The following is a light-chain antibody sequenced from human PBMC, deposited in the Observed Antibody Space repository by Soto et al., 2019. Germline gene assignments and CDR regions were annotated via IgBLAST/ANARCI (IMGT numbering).Light chain of an antibody. V-gene: IGLV1-44*01. Sequence: QSALTQPPSASGTPGQRVIVSCSGSSSNIGKNTVNWYQQLPGTAPNLLIYTNDQRPSGVPDRFSGSKSGTSASLAISGLQSEDEADYYCAAWDDSLNAFYGFGTGTKVTVL. CDR1: SSNIGKNT. J-gene: IGLJ1*01. CDR3: AAWDDSLNAFYG. CDR2: TND.